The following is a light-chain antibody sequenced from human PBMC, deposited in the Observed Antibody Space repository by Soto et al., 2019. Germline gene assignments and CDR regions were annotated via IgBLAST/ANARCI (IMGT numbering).Light chain of an antibody. J-gene: IGKJ1*01. CDR1: QSLLHSNGYNY. V-gene: IGKV2-28*01. CDR2: LGS. CDR3: MQALQTLGT. Sequence: DIVMTQSPLSLPVTPGEPASISCRSSQSLLHSNGYNYLDWYLQKPGQSPQLLIYLGSNRASGVPDRFSGSGSGTEFTLKISRVEAEDVGVYYCMQALQTLGTFGQVTKVEIK.